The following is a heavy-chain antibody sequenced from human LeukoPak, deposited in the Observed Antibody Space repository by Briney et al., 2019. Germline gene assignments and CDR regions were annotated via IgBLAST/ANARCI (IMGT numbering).Heavy chain of an antibody. D-gene: IGHD5-24*01. J-gene: IGHJ3*02. Sequence: GRSLRLSCAASGFTFSSYAMHWVRQAPGKGLEWVAVISYDGSNKYYADSVKGRFTISRDNSKSTMYLQMNSLRSEDTAIYYCASPFPGEWLQFSSADDTFDIWGRGTMVTVFS. V-gene: IGHV3-30-3*01. CDR2: ISYDGSNK. CDR3: ASPFPGEWLQFSSADDTFDI. CDR1: GFTFSSYA.